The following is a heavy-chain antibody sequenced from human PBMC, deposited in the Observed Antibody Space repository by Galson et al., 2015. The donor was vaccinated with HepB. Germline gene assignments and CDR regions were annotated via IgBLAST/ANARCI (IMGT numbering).Heavy chain of an antibody. CDR2: IYYSGST. J-gene: IGHJ2*01. D-gene: IGHD2-2*01. CDR3: ARDFIGVVVPAAGRYFDL. CDR1: GGSISSSSYY. V-gene: IGHV4-39*07. Sequence: LSLTCTVSGGSISSSSYYWGWIRQPPGKGLEWIGSIYYSGSTYYNPSLKSRVTISVDTSKNQFSLKLSSVTAADTAVYYCARDFIGVVVPAAGRYFDLWGRGTLVTDSS.